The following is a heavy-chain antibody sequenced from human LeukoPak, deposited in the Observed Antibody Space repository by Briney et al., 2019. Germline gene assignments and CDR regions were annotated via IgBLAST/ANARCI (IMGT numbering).Heavy chain of an antibody. V-gene: IGHV3-30-3*01. Sequence: GGSLRLSCAASGFTFSSYAMHWVRQAPGKGLEWVAVISYDGSNKYYADSVKGRFTISRDNSKNTLYLQMNSPRAEDTAVYYCARGKTYYDILTGLGYWGQGTLVTVSS. CDR2: ISYDGSNK. J-gene: IGHJ4*02. CDR3: ARGKTYYDILTGLGY. D-gene: IGHD3-9*01. CDR1: GFTFSSYA.